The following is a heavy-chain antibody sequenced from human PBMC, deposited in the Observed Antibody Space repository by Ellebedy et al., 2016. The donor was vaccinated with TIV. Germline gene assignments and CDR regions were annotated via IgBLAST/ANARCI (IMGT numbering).Heavy chain of an antibody. D-gene: IGHD2-21*01. CDR1: GFSFSWHW. V-gene: IGHV3-74*01. CDR2: INNDGTAT. J-gene: IGHJ6*02. Sequence: GESLKISXAASGFSFSWHWMHWVRQAPGKGLVWVSRINNDGTATTYADSVKGRFTISRDNTKNTLYLQMNSLRAEDTGVYYCAKARGSSVIDYNYYGMDVWGQGTTVTVSS. CDR3: AKARGSSVIDYNYYGMDV.